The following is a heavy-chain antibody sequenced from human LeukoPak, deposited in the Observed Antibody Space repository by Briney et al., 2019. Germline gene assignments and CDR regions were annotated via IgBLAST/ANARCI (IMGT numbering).Heavy chain of an antibody. CDR3: AKDGRGSSWYYYVDV. CDR2: ISWDGGST. V-gene: IGHV3-43D*03. D-gene: IGHD6-13*01. CDR1: GFTFDDYA. J-gene: IGHJ6*03. Sequence: GGSLRLSCAASGFTFDDYAMHWVRQAPGKGLEWVSLISWDGGSTYYADSVKGRFTISRDNSKNSLYLQMNSLRAEDTALYYCAKDGRGSSWYYYVDVWGKGTTVTASS.